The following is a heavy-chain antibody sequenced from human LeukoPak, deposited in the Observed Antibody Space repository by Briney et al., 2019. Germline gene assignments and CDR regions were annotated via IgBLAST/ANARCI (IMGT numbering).Heavy chain of an antibody. CDR2: IYYSGST. J-gene: IGHJ4*02. Sequence: SETLSLTCTVSGGSISSYYWSWIRQPPGKGLEWIGYIYYSGSTNYNPSLKSRVTISVDTSKNQFSLKLSSVTAADTAVYYCARLEAAAGTVDYWGQGTLVTVSS. CDR3: ARLEAAAGTVDY. V-gene: IGHV4-59*01. D-gene: IGHD6-13*01. CDR1: GGSISSYY.